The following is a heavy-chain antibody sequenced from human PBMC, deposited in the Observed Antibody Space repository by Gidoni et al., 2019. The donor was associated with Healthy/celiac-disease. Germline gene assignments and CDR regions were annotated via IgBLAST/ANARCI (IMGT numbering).Heavy chain of an antibody. V-gene: IGHV3-23*01. CDR2: MSGSGGST. J-gene: IGHJ4*02. Sequence: EVQLLESGGALVQPGGSLRLSRSAARLTFSCDAMRWVRQAPGKGLEWVSAMSGSGGSTYNADSVKGRFTISRDNSKNTLYLQMNSLRAEDTAVYYCAKSHLDYDSSGYSITFDYWGQGTLVTVSS. D-gene: IGHD3-22*01. CDR3: AKSHLDYDSSGYSITFDY. CDR1: RLTFSCDA.